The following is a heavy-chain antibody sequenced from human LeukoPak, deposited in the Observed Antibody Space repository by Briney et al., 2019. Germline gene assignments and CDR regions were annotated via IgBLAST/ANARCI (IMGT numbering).Heavy chain of an antibody. CDR3: TRDHCSGDNCPSFDY. Sequence: ASVKVSCKASGYTFTSFGISWVRQAPGQGLEWMGWIGAYNGDTNYAQKFQGRVTMTTDTSTSTAYTDLRSLRSDDTAVYYCTRDHCSGDNCPSFDYWGQGTLVTVSS. V-gene: IGHV1-18*04. J-gene: IGHJ4*02. D-gene: IGHD2-15*01. CDR1: GYTFTSFG. CDR2: IGAYNGDT.